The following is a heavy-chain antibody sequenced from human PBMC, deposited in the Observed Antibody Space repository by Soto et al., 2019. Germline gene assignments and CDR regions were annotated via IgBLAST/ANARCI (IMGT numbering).Heavy chain of an antibody. CDR2: ISYDGSNK. Sequence: QVQLVESGGGVVQPGRSLRLSCTASGFTFSSYGMHWVRQAPGKGLEWVAVISYDGSNKYYADSVKGRFTISRDNSKNTLYLQMSGLRGEDTAVYYCAKDLKALADYYCGMDVWGQGTTVTVSS. CDR3: AKDLKALADYYCGMDV. J-gene: IGHJ6*02. V-gene: IGHV3-30*18. CDR1: GFTFSSYG. D-gene: IGHD6-19*01.